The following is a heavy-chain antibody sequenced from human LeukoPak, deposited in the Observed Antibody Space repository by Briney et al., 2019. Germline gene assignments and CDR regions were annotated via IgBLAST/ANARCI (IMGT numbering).Heavy chain of an antibody. CDR3: ARHITIFGVVMSDWFDP. J-gene: IGHJ5*02. V-gene: IGHV4-39*01. Sequence: SETLSLTCTVSGGSISSSSYYWGWIRQPPGKGLERIGSIYYSGSTYYNPSLKSRVTISVDTSKNQFSLKLSSVTAADTAVYYCARHITIFGVVMSDWFDPWGQGTLVTVSS. CDR2: IYYSGST. D-gene: IGHD3-3*01. CDR1: GGSISSSSYY.